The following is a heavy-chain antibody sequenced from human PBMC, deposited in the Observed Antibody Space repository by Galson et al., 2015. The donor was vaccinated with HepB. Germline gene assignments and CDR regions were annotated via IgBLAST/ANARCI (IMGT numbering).Heavy chain of an antibody. Sequence: LRLSCAASGFTFDNFAMHWVRQVPGKGLEWVSGLSWNSGSYGYADSVKGRFTISRDNSKNSLYLQMNSLRPEDTAVYYCAKDRWDLLRMGAFDVWSQGTLVTVSS. D-gene: IGHD2-8*01. CDR3: AKDRWDLLRMGAFDV. CDR1: GFTFDNFA. V-gene: IGHV3-9*01. CDR2: LSWNSGSY. J-gene: IGHJ3*01.